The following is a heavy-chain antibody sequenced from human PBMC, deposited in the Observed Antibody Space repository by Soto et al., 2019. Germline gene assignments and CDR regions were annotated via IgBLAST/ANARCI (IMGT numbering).Heavy chain of an antibody. Sequence: SETLSLTCTVSGGSISQLYWSWIRQPPGKGLEWIGDIYYSGSTNYNPSLMSRVAMSVDTPKNQFSLKLTSVTAADTAVYYCARGGIVGATQGLDYWGQATLVTVSS. CDR3: ARGGIVGATQGLDY. CDR1: GGSISQLY. V-gene: IGHV4-59*11. D-gene: IGHD1-26*01. J-gene: IGHJ4*02. CDR2: IYYSGST.